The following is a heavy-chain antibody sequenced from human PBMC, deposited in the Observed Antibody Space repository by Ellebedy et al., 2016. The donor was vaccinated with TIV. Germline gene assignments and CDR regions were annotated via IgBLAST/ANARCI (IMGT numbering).Heavy chain of an antibody. CDR2: ISRTNTYI. Sequence: GGSLRLSXAASGLTFSSYTMGWVRQAPGKGLEWVSSISRTNTYIDYADSVKGRFTISRDNARNSLYLQMSSLGAEDTAIYYCARDGPAYCGGDCYAFDCWGQGTLVTVSS. CDR1: GLTFSSYT. J-gene: IGHJ4*02. D-gene: IGHD2-21*02. CDR3: ARDGPAYCGGDCYAFDC. V-gene: IGHV3-21*01.